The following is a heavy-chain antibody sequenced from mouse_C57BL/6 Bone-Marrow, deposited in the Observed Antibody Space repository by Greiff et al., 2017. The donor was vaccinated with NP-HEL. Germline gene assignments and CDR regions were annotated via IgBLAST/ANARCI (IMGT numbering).Heavy chain of an antibody. J-gene: IGHJ2*01. D-gene: IGHD2-4*01. CDR1: GYTFTDYY. V-gene: IGHV1-26*01. CDR3: ARDDYDY. Sequence: EVQLQQSGPELVKPGASVKISCKASGYTFTDYYMNWVKQSHGKSLEWIGDINPNNGGTSYNQKFKGKATLPVDKSSSTAYMELRSRTSEDSAVYYCARDDYDYRGQGTTLTVSS. CDR2: INPNNGGT.